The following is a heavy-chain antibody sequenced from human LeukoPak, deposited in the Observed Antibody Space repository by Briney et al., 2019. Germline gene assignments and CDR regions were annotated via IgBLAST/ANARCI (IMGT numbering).Heavy chain of an antibody. CDR3: ARQNLYYDILTGYYRWFDP. CDR1: GGSTSSYY. D-gene: IGHD3-9*01. CDR2: IYYSGST. Sequence: SETLSLTCTVSGGSTSSYYWSWIRQPPGKGLEWVGYIYYSGSTNYKPSLKSRVTISVDTSKNQFSLKLSSVTAADTAVYYCARQNLYYDILTGYYRWFDPWGQGTLVTVSS. V-gene: IGHV4-59*01. J-gene: IGHJ5*02.